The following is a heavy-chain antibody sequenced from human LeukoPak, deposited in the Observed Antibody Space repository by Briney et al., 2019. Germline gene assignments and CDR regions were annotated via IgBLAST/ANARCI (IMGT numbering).Heavy chain of an antibody. CDR1: GFTFSSYG. Sequence: GRSLRLSCAASGFTFSSYGMHWVRQAPGKGLEWVAVISYDGSNKYYADSVKGRFTISRDNSKNTLYLQMNSLRAEDTAVYYCAKGHSRITGTSFDYWGQGTLVTVSS. CDR2: ISYDGSNK. CDR3: AKGHSRITGTSFDY. V-gene: IGHV3-30*18. J-gene: IGHJ4*02. D-gene: IGHD1/OR15-1a*01.